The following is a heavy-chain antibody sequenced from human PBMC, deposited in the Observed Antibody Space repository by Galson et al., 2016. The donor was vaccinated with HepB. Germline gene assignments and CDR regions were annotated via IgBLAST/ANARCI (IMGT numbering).Heavy chain of an antibody. CDR2: MYSSGTT. J-gene: IGHJ5*01. CDR3: ARHFHYNSPPIGFDS. Sequence: SETLSLTCSVSGGSIGSSSLYWGWIRQPPGKGLEWIGSMYSSGTTYYNPSLERRVTISVDTSKNQFSLKVKYVTAADTAVYYCARHFHYNSPPIGFDSWGQGTLVTVSS. CDR1: GGSIGSSSLY. D-gene: IGHD1-14*01. V-gene: IGHV4-39*01.